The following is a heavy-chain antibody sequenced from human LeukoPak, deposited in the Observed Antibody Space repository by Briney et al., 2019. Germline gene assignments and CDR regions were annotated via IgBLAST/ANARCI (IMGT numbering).Heavy chain of an antibody. J-gene: IGHJ4*02. CDR2: IWYDGSNK. D-gene: IGHD1-26*01. CDR1: GFTFSSYA. CDR3: ARSDSVSYYVPSI. V-gene: IGHV3-33*01. Sequence: PGGSLRLSCAASGFTFSSYAMHWVRRAPGKGLEWVAVIWYDGSNKYYADSVKGRFTISRDNSKNTLYMQMNSLRAEDTAVYYCARSDSVSYYVPSIWGQGTLVSVSS.